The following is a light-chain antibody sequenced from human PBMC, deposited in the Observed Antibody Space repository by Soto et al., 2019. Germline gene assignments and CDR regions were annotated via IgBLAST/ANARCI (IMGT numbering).Light chain of an antibody. CDR1: QSVSSN. CDR3: QQYNNWPPT. Sequence: EIEMTQSPATLSVSPGERATLSCRASQSVSSNLAWYQQKPGQAPRLLIYDASNRATGIPARFSGSGSGTEFTLTISSLQSEDFAIYYCQQYNNWPPTFGQGTKVDVK. V-gene: IGKV3D-15*01. J-gene: IGKJ1*01. CDR2: DAS.